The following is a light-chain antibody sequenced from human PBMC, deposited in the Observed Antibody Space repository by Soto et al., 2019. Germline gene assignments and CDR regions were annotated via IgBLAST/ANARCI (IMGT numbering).Light chain of an antibody. CDR3: QHLNGYPRT. CDR2: AAS. V-gene: IGKV1-9*01. J-gene: IGKJ1*01. CDR1: QGISTS. Sequence: DIQLTQSPSFLSASVGARVTITCRASQGISTSLAWYQQEPGKAPKLLIYAASTLQSGVPSRFCGSGSGTEFTLTITSLQPEDFATDYGQHLNGYPRTCGHGTKVESK.